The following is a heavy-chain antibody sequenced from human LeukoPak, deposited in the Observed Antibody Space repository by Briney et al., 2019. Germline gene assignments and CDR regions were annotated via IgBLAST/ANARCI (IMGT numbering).Heavy chain of an antibody. D-gene: IGHD6-6*01. CDR2: INHSGST. J-gene: IGHJ4*02. CDR1: GGSFSGYY. V-gene: IGHV4-34*01. CDR3: ARGTGHSSSDY. Sequence: SETLSLTCAVYGGSFSGYYWSWIRQPPGKGLEWIGEINHSGSTNYNPSLKSRVTISVDTSKNQFSLKLSSVTAADTAVYYCARGTGHSSSDYWGQGTLVTVSS.